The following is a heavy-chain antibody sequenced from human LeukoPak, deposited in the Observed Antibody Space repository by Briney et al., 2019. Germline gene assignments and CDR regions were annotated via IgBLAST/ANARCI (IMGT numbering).Heavy chain of an antibody. Sequence: VGSLRLSCAASGFTVSSNYMSWVRQAPGKGLEWVSVIYSGGSTYYADSVKGRFTISRDNSKNTLYLQMNSLRAEDTSVYYCARADTAAAGTYYFDYWGQGTLVTVSS. CDR3: ARADTAAAGTYYFDY. CDR1: GFTVSSNY. D-gene: IGHD6-13*01. CDR2: IYSGGST. J-gene: IGHJ4*02. V-gene: IGHV3-53*01.